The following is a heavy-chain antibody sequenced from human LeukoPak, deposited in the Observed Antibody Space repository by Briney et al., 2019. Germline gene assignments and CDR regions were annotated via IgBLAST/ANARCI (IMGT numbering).Heavy chain of an antibody. V-gene: IGHV4-34*01. Sequence: PSETLSLTCAVYGGSFSGYYWSWIRQPSGKGLEWIGEINHSGSAQYHPSLKSRVTISIDTAENQVSLKVSSVTAADTAVYYCARLARIYSSPSRSNYYYHMDVWGTGTTVIVSS. CDR2: INHSGSA. D-gene: IGHD6-6*01. J-gene: IGHJ6*03. CDR1: GGSFSGYY. CDR3: ARLARIYSSPSRSNYYYHMDV.